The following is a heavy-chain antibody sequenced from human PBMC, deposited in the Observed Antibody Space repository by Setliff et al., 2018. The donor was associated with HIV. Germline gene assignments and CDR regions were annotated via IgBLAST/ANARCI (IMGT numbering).Heavy chain of an antibody. J-gene: IGHJ4*02. CDR3: ARGKTWLRFLDY. CDR2: INTHSGYT. CDR1: GYTFNNYG. D-gene: IGHD5-12*01. Sequence: ASVKVSCKASGYTFNNYGISWVRQAPGQGLEWMGWINTHSGYTNYAQNFQGRVTVTMDTSTSTAYMELRSLKSDDTAVYYCARGKTWLRFLDYWGQGTLVTVSS. V-gene: IGHV1-18*01.